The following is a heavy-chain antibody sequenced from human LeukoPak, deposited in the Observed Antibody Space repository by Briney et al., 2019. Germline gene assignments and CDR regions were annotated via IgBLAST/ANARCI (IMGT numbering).Heavy chain of an antibody. CDR1: GFTFSSYW. J-gene: IGHJ6*04. Sequence: GGSLRLSCAASGFTFSSYWTNWVRQAPGKGLEWVSYISSSGSTIYYADSVKGRFTISRDNAKDSLYLQMNSLRVEDTAVYYCARDYYDILTGYSIRRYGMDVWGKGTTVTVSS. V-gene: IGHV3-48*04. D-gene: IGHD3-9*01. CDR2: ISSSGSTI. CDR3: ARDYYDILTGYSIRRYGMDV.